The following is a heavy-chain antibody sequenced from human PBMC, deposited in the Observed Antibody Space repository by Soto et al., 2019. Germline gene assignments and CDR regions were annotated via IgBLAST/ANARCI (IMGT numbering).Heavy chain of an antibody. V-gene: IGHV3-30-3*01. CDR3: ARDREYSGFYYGMDV. J-gene: IGHJ6*02. D-gene: IGHD5-12*01. CDR1: GFTFSRNA. Sequence: QEQLVQSGGGVVQPGRSLRLSCEASGFTFSRNATHWVRQAPGKGLEWVAVISFDGNNQYYTDSVKGRFTISRDNSKNTLDLQMNSLRREDTAVYYCARDREYSGFYYGMDVWGQGTTVTVSS. CDR2: ISFDGNNQ.